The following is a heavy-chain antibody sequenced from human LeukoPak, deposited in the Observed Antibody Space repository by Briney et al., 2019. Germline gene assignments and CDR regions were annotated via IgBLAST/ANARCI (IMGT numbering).Heavy chain of an antibody. CDR1: GYTFTGHY. D-gene: IGHD3-22*01. J-gene: IGHJ4*02. V-gene: IGHV1-2*02. CDR3: STTNYRNSSGYPFGS. CDR2: INPNSGGT. Sequence: ASVKVSCKASGYTFTGHYMHWVRQAPGQGLEWLGWINPNSGGTDYAQKFHGRVTMTIDTSINTAYMEMSGLTSDDTAFYYCSTTNYRNSSGYPFGSWGQGTLVTVSS.